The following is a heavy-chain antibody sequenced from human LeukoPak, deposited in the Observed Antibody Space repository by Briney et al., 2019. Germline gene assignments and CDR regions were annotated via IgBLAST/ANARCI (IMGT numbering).Heavy chain of an antibody. V-gene: IGHV3-53*01. J-gene: IGHJ3*01. CDR1: GFTVSSNY. Sequence: GGSLRLSCAVSGFTVSSNYMSWVRQAPGKGLEWVSVLYNGGNTYYADSVKGRFTVSRDNSKNTLYLQMNSLRAEDTAVYYCARGGSRITMPPAWGQGTMVTVSS. D-gene: IGHD3-10*01. CDR3: ARGGSRITMPPA. CDR2: LYNGGNT.